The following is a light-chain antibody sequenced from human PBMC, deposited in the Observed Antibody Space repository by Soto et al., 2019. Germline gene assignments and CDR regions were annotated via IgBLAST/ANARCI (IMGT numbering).Light chain of an antibody. CDR3: AAWDDSLNGRGV. CDR2: SNN. J-gene: IGLJ1*01. CDR1: SSNIGSNT. V-gene: IGLV1-44*01. Sequence: QSVLTQPPSASGTPGQRVTISCSGSSSNIGSNTISWYQQLPGTAPKLLIYSNNQRPSGVPDRFSGSKSGTSASRAISGLQSEDEADYYGAAWDDSLNGRGVFGTGTKVTVL.